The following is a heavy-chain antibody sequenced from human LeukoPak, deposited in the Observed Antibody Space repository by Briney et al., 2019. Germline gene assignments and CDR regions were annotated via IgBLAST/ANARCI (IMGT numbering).Heavy chain of an antibody. CDR3: ARDSYGDANFDS. CDR1: GFPFSSYA. CDR2: IYSGGST. D-gene: IGHD4-17*01. V-gene: IGHV3-53*01. Sequence: GGSLRLSCAASGFPFSSYAMNWVRQAPGKGLEWVSVIYSGGSTYYADSVKGRFTISRDISKNAVYLQMNSLRAEDTAVYYCARDSYGDANFDSWGQGTLVTVSS. J-gene: IGHJ4*02.